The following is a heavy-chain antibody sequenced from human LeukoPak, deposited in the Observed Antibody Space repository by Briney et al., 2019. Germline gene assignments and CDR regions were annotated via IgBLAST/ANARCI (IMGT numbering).Heavy chain of an antibody. CDR2: ISSSGSTI. Sequence: GGSLRLSCAASGFTFSSYEMNWVRQAPGKGLEWVSYISSSGSTIYYADSVKGRFTISRDNAKNSLYLQMNSLRAEDTAVYYCAREAHSGYDWERAFDIWGQGTMVTVSS. V-gene: IGHV3-48*03. D-gene: IGHD5-12*01. CDR1: GFTFSSYE. J-gene: IGHJ3*02. CDR3: AREAHSGYDWERAFDI.